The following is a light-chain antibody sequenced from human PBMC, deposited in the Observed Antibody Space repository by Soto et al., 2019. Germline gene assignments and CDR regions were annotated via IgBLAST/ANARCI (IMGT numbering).Light chain of an antibody. CDR1: SSDVGGYNY. CDR3: SSYTSSSPPV. CDR2: EVS. Sequence: QSALTQPASVSGSPGQSITISCTGTSSDVGGYNYVSWYQQHPGKAPKLMIYEVSNRPSGVSNRFSGSTSGNTASLTISGLQAEDEADYYCSSYTSSSPPVFGGGTKLTVL. V-gene: IGLV2-14*01. J-gene: IGLJ3*02.